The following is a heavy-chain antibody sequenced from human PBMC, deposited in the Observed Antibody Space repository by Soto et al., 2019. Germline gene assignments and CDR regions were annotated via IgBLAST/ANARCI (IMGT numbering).Heavy chain of an antibody. D-gene: IGHD6-13*01. Sequence: XGSRKLSCAASGFTLISYAMSWVRQAPGKGLEWVPAISGSGGSTYYADSVKGRFTISRDNSKNTLYLQMNSLRAEDTAVYYCAKTGPQAQQLGWFDHSGHGTLVTVSS. CDR2: ISGSGGST. J-gene: IGHJ5*02. CDR3: AKTGPQAQQLGWFDH. V-gene: IGHV3-23*01. CDR1: GFTLISYA.